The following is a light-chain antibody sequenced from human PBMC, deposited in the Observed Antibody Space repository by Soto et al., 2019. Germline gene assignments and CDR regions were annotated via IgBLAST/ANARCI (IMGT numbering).Light chain of an antibody. CDR3: QQRYNWLT. J-gene: IGKJ5*01. CDR2: RIF. Sequence: EIVMTQSPGTVSVFPGETVTLSCRASQSVSGYLDWFHQKPGQAPRLVLLRIFTRAIGVPARFSGSGSETEFTLTISGLQSEDSGVYYCQQRYNWLTFGGGTRLEIK. CDR1: QSVSGY. V-gene: IGKV3-15*01.